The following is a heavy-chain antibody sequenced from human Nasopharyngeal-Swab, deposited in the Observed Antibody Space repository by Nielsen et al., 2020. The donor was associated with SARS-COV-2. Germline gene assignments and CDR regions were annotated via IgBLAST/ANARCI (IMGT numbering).Heavy chain of an antibody. CDR2: IVPVFAIA. D-gene: IGHD1-14*01. J-gene: IGHJ6*02. Sequence: SVKVSCKVSGDIFSNFAISWVRQAPGEGLEWMGRIVPVFAIANYAQKFQGRVTITADKSTSTAYMELSSLRSEDTAVYYCAREGRSPGGMDVWGQGTTVTVSS. V-gene: IGHV1-69*04. CDR3: AREGRSPGGMDV. CDR1: GDIFSNFA.